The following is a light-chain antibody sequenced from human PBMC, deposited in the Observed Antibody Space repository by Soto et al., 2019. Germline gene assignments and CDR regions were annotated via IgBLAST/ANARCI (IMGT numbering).Light chain of an antibody. CDR1: QSISRQ. CDR2: QAS. V-gene: IGKV1-5*03. CDR3: IQYQSYRT. J-gene: IGKJ1*01. Sequence: DIQMTQSPSTLSASVGDRVSITCRASQSISRQLAWYQQKPGKAPNLLIYQASNLETGVPSRFTGSGSGTEFTLTISIFQPDDLATDFGIQYQSYRTFGQGTKE.